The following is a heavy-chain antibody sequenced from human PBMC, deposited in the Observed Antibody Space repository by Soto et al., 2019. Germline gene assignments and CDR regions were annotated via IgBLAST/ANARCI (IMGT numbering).Heavy chain of an antibody. J-gene: IGHJ5*02. CDR1: GFTFSSYG. CDR2: ISYDGSNK. CDR3: AKDLRGGIAAAGTVPVRWFDP. V-gene: IGHV3-30*18. Sequence: GGSLRLSCAASGFTFSSYGMHWVRQAPGKGLEWVAVISYDGSNKYYADSVKGRFTISRDNSKNTLYLQMNSLRAEDTAVDYCAKDLRGGIAAAGTVPVRWFDPWGQGTLVTVSS. D-gene: IGHD6-13*01.